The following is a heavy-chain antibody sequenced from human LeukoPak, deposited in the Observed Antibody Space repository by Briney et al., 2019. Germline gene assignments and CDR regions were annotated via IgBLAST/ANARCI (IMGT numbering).Heavy chain of an antibody. V-gene: IGHV4-39*01. J-gene: IGHJ3*02. CDR3: ARPTNYGLGAFDI. CDR2: IYYSGST. D-gene: IGHD4-17*01. Sequence: SETLSLTCTVSGGSISSSSYYWGWIRQPPGKGLEWIGSIYYSGSTYYNPSLKSRVTISVDTSKNQFSLKLSSVTAADTAVYYCARPTNYGLGAFDIWGQGTMVTVSS. CDR1: GGSISSSSYY.